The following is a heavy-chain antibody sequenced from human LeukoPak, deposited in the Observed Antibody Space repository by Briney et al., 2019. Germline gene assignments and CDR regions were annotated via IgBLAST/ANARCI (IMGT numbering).Heavy chain of an antibody. V-gene: IGHV3-7*01. J-gene: IGHJ4*02. Sequence: GGSLRLSCVASGFTLSSYWMTWVRQAPGKGLEWVANMKQDGSEKYYVDSVKGRFTISRDNAKNTLYLQMNSLRAEDTAVYYCARDTDTVTTILDYWGQGTLVTVSS. CDR1: GFTLSSYW. CDR2: MKQDGSEK. D-gene: IGHD4-17*01. CDR3: ARDTDTVTTILDY.